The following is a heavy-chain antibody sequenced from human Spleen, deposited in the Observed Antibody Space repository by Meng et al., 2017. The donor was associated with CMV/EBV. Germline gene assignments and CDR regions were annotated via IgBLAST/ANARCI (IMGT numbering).Heavy chain of an antibody. Sequence: GESLKISCAASGFTFSSYAMSWVRQAPGKGLEWVSAISGSGGSTCYADSVKGRFTISRDNSKNTLYLQMNSLRAEDTAVYYCAKRGSDGSGSYSDFDYWGQGTLVTVSS. CDR1: GFTFSSYA. CDR3: AKRGSDGSGSYSDFDY. D-gene: IGHD3-10*01. CDR2: ISGSGGST. V-gene: IGHV3-23*01. J-gene: IGHJ4*02.